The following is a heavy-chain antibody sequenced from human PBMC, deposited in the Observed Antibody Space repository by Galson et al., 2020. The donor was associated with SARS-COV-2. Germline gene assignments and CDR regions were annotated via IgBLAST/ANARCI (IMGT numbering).Heavy chain of an antibody. CDR1: VGSFSGYY. Sequence: SETLSLTCAVYVGSFSGYYWSWIRQPPGGGLEWIGELNDRGTTNYNPSLRSRVTISVDTSKNQFSLSLSSVTTADTATYYCARTVGAPGYFDLWDRGTLVTVSS. V-gene: IGHV4-34*01. D-gene: IGHD4-17*01. J-gene: IGHJ2*01. CDR3: ARTVGAPGYFDL. CDR2: LNDRGTT.